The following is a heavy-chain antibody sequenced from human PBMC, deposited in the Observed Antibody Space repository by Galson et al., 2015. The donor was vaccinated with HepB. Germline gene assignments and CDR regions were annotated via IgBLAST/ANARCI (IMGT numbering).Heavy chain of an antibody. CDR2: INQDGGEK. J-gene: IGHJ4*02. V-gene: IGHV3-7*03. Sequence: SLRLSCAASGFSFSSYWMSWVRQAPGKGLEWVANINQDGGEKYYLDSVKGRFTISRDNAENSVYLQMNSLRAEDTAVYYCARGWHYYGSGSYYLVFHFDYWGQGTLVTVSS. CDR3: ARGWHYYGSGSYYLVFHFDY. D-gene: IGHD3-10*01. CDR1: GFSFSSYW.